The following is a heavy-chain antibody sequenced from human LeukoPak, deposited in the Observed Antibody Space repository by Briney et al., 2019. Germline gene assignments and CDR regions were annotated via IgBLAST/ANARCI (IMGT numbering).Heavy chain of an antibody. Sequence: SETLSLTCAVYGGSFSGYYWSWIRQPPGKGLEWVGEINHSGSTNYNPALKSRGTISVDTSKNQTSLKLSSVTAADTDVYYCASSGVRGVIIPSFDYWGQGTLVTVSS. CDR3: ASSGVRGVIIPSFDY. V-gene: IGHV4-34*01. D-gene: IGHD3-10*01. J-gene: IGHJ4*02. CDR2: INHSGST. CDR1: GGSFSGYY.